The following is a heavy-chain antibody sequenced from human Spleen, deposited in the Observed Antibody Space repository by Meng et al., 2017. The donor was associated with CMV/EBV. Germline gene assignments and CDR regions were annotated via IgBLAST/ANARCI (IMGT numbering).Heavy chain of an antibody. CDR3: GKGFGAFHYYGVDV. V-gene: IGHV3-30*02. CDR2: IRYDGGNK. D-gene: IGHD3-10*01. Sequence: GESLKISCAASGFIFITYGMHWVRQAPGKGLEWVAFIRYDGGNKYYADSVKGRFTISRDNSKNTLYLQMNSLRAEDRAMYYCGKGFGAFHYYGVDVWGQGTTVTVSS. CDR1: GFIFITYG. J-gene: IGHJ6*02.